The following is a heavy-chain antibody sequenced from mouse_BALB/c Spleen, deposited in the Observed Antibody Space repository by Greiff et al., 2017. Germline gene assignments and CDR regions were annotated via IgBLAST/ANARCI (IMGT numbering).Heavy chain of an antibody. CDR3: ARDPMDY. CDR2: ISNGGGST. Sequence: EVQRVESGGGLVQPGGSLKLSCAASGFTFSSYTMSWVRQTPEKRLEWVAYISNGGGSTYYPDTVKGRFTISRDNAKNTLYLQMSSLKSEDTAMYYCARDPMDYWGQGTSVTVSS. V-gene: IGHV5-12-2*01. J-gene: IGHJ4*01. CDR1: GFTFSSYT.